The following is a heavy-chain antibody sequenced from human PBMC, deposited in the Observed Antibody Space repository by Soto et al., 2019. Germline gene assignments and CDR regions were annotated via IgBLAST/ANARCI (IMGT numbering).Heavy chain of an antibody. V-gene: IGHV3-23*01. J-gene: IGHJ4*02. CDR3: AKDLDLTYYYDSSGYYFDY. D-gene: IGHD3-22*01. CDR2: ISGSGGST. CDR1: GFTFSSYA. Sequence: GGSLRLSCAASGFTFSSYAMSWVRQAPGKGLEWVSAISGSGGSTYYADSVKGRFTISRDNSKNTLYLQMNSLRAEDTAVYYCAKDLDLTYYYDSSGYYFDYWGQGTLVTVSS.